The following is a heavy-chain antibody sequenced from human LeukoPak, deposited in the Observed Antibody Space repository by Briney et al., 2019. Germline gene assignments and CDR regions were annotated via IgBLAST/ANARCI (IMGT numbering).Heavy chain of an antibody. CDR2: IGAYNGNT. V-gene: IGHV1-18*01. D-gene: IGHD5-18*01. J-gene: IGHJ6*02. CDR1: GYTFSNFG. Sequence: WASVKVSCKASGYTFSNFGITWVRQAPGQGLECMGWIGAYNGNTKYTQIFQGRVTMTTDASTSTAYMELRSLRSDDTAVYYCARAEDPALVNVGDYYYYGMDVWGQGTTVTVSS. CDR3: ARAEDPALVNVGDYYYYGMDV.